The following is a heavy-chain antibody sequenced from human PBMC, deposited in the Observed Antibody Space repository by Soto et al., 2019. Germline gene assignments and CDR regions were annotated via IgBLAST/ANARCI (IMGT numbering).Heavy chain of an antibody. V-gene: IGHV4-61*01. CDR3: ARSDGRY. J-gene: IGHJ4*02. Sequence: PSETLSLTCAVSGGSISSDSYYWGWIRQSPEKGLEWIACIYYSGSTNYNPSLKSRFIISVDTSKNQFSLKLSSVTAADTAVYYCARSDGRYWGQGTLVTVSS. CDR2: IYYSGST. CDR1: GGSISSDSYY.